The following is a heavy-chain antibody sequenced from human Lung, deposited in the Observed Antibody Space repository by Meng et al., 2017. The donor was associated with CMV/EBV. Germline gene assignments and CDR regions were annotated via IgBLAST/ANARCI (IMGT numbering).Heavy chain of an antibody. CDR1: DGSFSVYY. Sequence: SETLSLTCAVHDGSFSVYYWSWIRQPPGKGLEWIGEIKHSGSTNYNPSLKSRVAMSVDTSKNQLSLRLNTVTAADTAVYYCAREGSGSSRFGYYGMDVWGQGTTVTVSS. D-gene: IGHD6-25*01. CDR2: IKHSGST. CDR3: AREGSGSSRFGYYGMDV. V-gene: IGHV4-34*01. J-gene: IGHJ6*02.